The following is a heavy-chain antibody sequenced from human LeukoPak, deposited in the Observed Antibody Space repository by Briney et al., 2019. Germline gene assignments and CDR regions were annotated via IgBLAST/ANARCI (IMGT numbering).Heavy chain of an antibody. CDR2: IYSAGTT. V-gene: IGHV3-53*01. CDR3: IRDFRSADL. Sequence: PGGSLRLSCAASGFAVSSNYMSWVRQAPGMGLEWVSVIYSAGTTYYADSVKGRFTISRDNAKNTVYLEMNSLSVEDTATYYCIRDFRSADLWGQGTLVTVTS. J-gene: IGHJ5*02. CDR1: GFAVSSNY.